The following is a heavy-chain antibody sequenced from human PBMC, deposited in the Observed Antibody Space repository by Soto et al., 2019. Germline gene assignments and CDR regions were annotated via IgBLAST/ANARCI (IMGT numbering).Heavy chain of an antibody. CDR3: ANGRATYGLLTHDY. J-gene: IGHJ4*02. Sequence: SLRLSCAASGFSFRNYATSWVRQAPGKGLEWISTLTGSSSNTYYADSVKGRFAISRDNSRNTLYLQMHSLTAEDTAVYYCANGRATYGLLTHDYWGQGTLVTVSS. D-gene: IGHD3-9*01. V-gene: IGHV3-23*01. CDR2: LTGSSSNT. CDR1: GFSFRNYA.